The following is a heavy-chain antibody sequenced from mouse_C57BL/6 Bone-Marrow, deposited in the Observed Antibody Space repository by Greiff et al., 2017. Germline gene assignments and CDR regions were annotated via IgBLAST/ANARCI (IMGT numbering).Heavy chain of an antibody. CDR2: INPGSGGT. J-gene: IGHJ3*01. CDR1: GYAFTNYL. V-gene: IGHV1-54*01. CDR3: ARTKGAWFAY. Sequence: QVQLQQSGAELVRPGTSVKVSCKASGYAFTNYLIEWVKQRPGQGLEWIGVINPGSGGTNYNEKFKGKATLTADTSSSTAYMQPSSLTSEDSAVYFCARTKGAWFAYWGQGTLVTVSA.